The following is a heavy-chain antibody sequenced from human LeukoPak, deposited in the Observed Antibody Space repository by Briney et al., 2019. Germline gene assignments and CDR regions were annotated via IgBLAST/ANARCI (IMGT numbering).Heavy chain of an antibody. CDR1: GFTFSDYA. Sequence: GGSLRLSCATSGFTFSDYAMSWVRQAPGKGLEWVSAISGSGGSTYYADSVKGRFTISRDNSKNTLYLQMNSLRAEDTAVYYCAKIKRWLQLYFDYWGQGTLVTVSS. D-gene: IGHD5-12*01. CDR3: AKIKRWLQLYFDY. CDR2: ISGSGGST. V-gene: IGHV3-23*01. J-gene: IGHJ4*02.